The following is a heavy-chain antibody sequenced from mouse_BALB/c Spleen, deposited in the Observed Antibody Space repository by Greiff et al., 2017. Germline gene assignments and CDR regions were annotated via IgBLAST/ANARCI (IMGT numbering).Heavy chain of an antibody. CDR1: GFTFSSFG. Sequence: EVMLVESGGGLVQPGGSRKLSCAASGFTFSSFGMHWVRQAPEKGLEWVAYISSGSSTIYYADTVKGRFTISRDNPKNTLFLQMTSLRSEDTAMYYCARSHSLLRPRGLYYYAMDYWGQGTSVTVSS. CDR3: ARSHSLLRPRGLYYYAMDY. D-gene: IGHD1-2*01. CDR2: ISSGSSTI. V-gene: IGHV5-17*02. J-gene: IGHJ4*01.